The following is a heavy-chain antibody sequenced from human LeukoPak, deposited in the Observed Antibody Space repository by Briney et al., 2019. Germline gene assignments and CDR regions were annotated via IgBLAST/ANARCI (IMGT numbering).Heavy chain of an antibody. J-gene: IGHJ3*02. V-gene: IGHV4-39*01. D-gene: IGHD5-24*01. CDR1: GGSISSSSYY. Sequence: SETLSLTCTVSGGSISSSSYYWGWIRQPPGKGREGIGSIYYSGSTYYNPSLKSRVTISVDTSKNQFSLKLSSVTAADTAVYYCARQLSRDGYNRRAFDIWGQGTMVTVSS. CDR2: IYYSGST. CDR3: ARQLSRDGYNRRAFDI.